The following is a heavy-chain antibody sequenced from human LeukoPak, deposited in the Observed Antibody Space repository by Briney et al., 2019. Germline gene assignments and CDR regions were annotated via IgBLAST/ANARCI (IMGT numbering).Heavy chain of an antibody. CDR2: FDPEDGET. CDR1: GYTLTELS. Sequence: ASVKVSCKVSGYTLTELSMHWVRQAPGKGLEWMGGFDPEDGETIYAQKSQGRVTMTEDTSTDTAYMELSSLRSEDTAVYYCATGRGYYDSSSKKSAFDIWGQGTMVTVSS. V-gene: IGHV1-24*01. J-gene: IGHJ3*02. CDR3: ATGRGYYDSSSKKSAFDI. D-gene: IGHD3-22*01.